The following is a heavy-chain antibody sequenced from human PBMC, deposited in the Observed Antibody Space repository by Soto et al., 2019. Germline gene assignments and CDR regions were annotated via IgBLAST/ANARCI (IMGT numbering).Heavy chain of an antibody. CDR1: GGSISSYY. V-gene: IGHV4-59*01. J-gene: IGHJ5*02. D-gene: IGHD1-26*01. CDR2: IYYSGST. CDR3: AIDVGGGYNWFDP. Sequence: PSETLSLTCTVSGGSISSYYCSWIRQSPGKGLEWIGYIYYSGSTNYNPSLKSRVTMSVDTSKNQFSLRLSSVTTADTAVYYCAIDVGGGYNWFDPWGQGTLVTVS.